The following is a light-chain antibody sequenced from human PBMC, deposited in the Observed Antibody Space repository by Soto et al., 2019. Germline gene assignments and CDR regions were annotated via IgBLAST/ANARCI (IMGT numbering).Light chain of an antibody. CDR3: AAWDGSLRALL. J-gene: IGLJ2*01. CDR2: RDS. CDR1: SSNIGSNS. V-gene: IGLV1-47*01. Sequence: QSVLTQPPSASGTPGQRVTISCSGNSSNIGSNSVYWYQQFPGTAPKLLIYRDSQRPSGVPDRFCGSKSGTSASLAISGLRSEDEADYHCAAWDGSLRALLFGGGTKLTVL.